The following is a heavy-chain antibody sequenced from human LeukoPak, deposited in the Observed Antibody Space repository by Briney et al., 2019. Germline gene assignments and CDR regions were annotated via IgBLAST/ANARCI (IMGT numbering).Heavy chain of an antibody. J-gene: IGHJ4*02. Sequence: GGALRLSCVASGFTFSDAWMSWVRQAPGKGLEWVGFIRSKAYGGTTEYAASVKGRFTISRDDSKSIAYLQMNSLKAEDTAAYYCTRGYSYGLLYWGQGTLVTVSS. CDR2: IRSKAYGGTT. CDR3: TRGYSYGLLY. D-gene: IGHD5-18*01. V-gene: IGHV3-49*04. CDR1: GFTFSDAW.